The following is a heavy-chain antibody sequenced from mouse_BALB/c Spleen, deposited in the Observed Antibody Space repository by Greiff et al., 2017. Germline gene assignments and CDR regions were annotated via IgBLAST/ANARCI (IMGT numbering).Heavy chain of an antibody. Sequence: VQLQQSGPELVKPGASVKISCKASGYAFSSSWMNWVKQRPGQGLEWIGRIYPGDGDTNYNGKFKGKATLTADKSSSTAYMQLSSLTSVDSAVYFCARSSNWDYAMDYWGQGTSVTVSS. J-gene: IGHJ4*01. CDR2: IYPGDGDT. CDR3: ARSSNWDYAMDY. V-gene: IGHV1-82*01. CDR1: GYAFSSSW. D-gene: IGHD4-1*01.